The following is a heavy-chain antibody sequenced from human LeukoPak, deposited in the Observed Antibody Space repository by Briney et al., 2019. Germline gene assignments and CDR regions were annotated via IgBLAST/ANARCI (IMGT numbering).Heavy chain of an antibody. D-gene: IGHD3-22*01. CDR2: VRYDGINK. J-gene: IGHJ4*02. Sequence: GGSLRLSCAASGFTFSTYSMHWVRQAPGKGLEWVAFVRYDGINKYYADSVKGRFTISRDNSKSTVYLQMNSLRAEDTAVYYCAKDHLTYDTSGYYSDYWGQGTLVTVSS. V-gene: IGHV3-30*02. CDR3: AKDHLTYDTSGYYSDY. CDR1: GFTFSTYS.